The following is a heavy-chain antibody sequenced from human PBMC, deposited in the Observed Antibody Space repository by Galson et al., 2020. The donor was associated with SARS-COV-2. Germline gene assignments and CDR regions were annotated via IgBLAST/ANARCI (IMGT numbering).Heavy chain of an antibody. V-gene: IGHV2-70*11. CDR2: IDWDDDK. Sequence: SGPTLVKPTQTLTLTCTFPGFSLSTSGMCVSWIRQPPGKALEWLARIDWDDDKYYSTSLKTRLTISKDTSKNQVVLTMTNMDPVDTATYYCARTYYDILTGYENWFDPWGQGTLVTVSS. J-gene: IGHJ5*02. CDR1: GFSLSTSGMC. CDR3: ARTYYDILTGYENWFDP. D-gene: IGHD3-9*01.